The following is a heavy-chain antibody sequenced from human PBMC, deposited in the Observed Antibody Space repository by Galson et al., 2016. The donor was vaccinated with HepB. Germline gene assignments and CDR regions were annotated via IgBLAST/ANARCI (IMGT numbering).Heavy chain of an antibody. Sequence: SETLSPTCEVSGGSIVSHTWWGWGRQPPGMGCEGRGQIYPTPTTFHNASLTGRLTMPVDTAKNQFSLNSASETAADTAVYYCVRSSGKPSQFDLWGRGTLVTVSS. V-gene: IGHV4-4*02. CDR1: GGSIVSHTW. CDR2: IYPTPTT. CDR3: VRSSGKPSQFDL. J-gene: IGHJ4*02. D-gene: IGHD3-10*01.